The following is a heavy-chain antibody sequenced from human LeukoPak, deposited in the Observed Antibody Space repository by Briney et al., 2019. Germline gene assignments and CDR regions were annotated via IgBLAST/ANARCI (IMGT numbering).Heavy chain of an antibody. J-gene: IGHJ6*03. Sequence: PSETLSLTCTVSGGSISSYYWSWIRRPPGKGLEWIGYIYYSGSTNYNPSLKSRVTISVDTSKNQFSLKLSSVTAADTAVYYCARRGSHYDFWSGIAYYMDVWGKGTTVTVSS. CDR1: GGSISSYY. CDR3: ARRGSHYDFWSGIAYYMDV. D-gene: IGHD3-3*01. CDR2: IYYSGST. V-gene: IGHV4-59*01.